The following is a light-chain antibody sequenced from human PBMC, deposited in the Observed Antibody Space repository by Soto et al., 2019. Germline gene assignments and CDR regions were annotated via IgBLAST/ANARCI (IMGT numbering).Light chain of an antibody. Sequence: QSVLTQPPSVSGAPGQRVTISCTGSSSNIGAGYDVHWYQLLPGTAPKLLIYGNSNRPSGVPDRFSGSKSGTSASLTITGLQAEDEADYYCQSSDSSLSGSIXGGGTKVTVL. J-gene: IGLJ2*01. CDR2: GNS. CDR3: QSSDSSLSGSI. CDR1: SSNIGAGYD. V-gene: IGLV1-40*01.